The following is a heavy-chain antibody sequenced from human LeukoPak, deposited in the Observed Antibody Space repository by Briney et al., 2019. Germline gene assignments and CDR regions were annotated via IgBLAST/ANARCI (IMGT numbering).Heavy chain of an antibody. CDR1: GGSISSYY. CDR2: IYTSGST. V-gene: IGHV4-4*07. D-gene: IGHD3-10*01. J-gene: IGHJ3*02. Sequence: SETLSLTCTVSGGSISSYYWSWIRQPAGKGLEWIGRIYTSGSTNYNPSLKSRVTTSVDTSKNQFSLKLSSVTAADTAVYYCARASPLWFGELSDAFDIWGQGTMVTVSS. CDR3: ARASPLWFGELSDAFDI.